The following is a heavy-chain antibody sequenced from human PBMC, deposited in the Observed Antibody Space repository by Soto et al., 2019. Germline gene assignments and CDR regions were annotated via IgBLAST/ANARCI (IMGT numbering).Heavy chain of an antibody. Sequence: GGSLRLSCAASGFTFSSYSMNWVRQAPGKGLEWVSYISSSSSTIYYADSVKGRFTISRDNAKNSLYLQMNSLRAEDTAVYYCARVGATTVTFLDYWGQGALVTVSS. V-gene: IGHV3-48*01. J-gene: IGHJ4*02. CDR2: ISSSSSTI. D-gene: IGHD4-4*01. CDR1: GFTFSSYS. CDR3: ARVGATTVTFLDY.